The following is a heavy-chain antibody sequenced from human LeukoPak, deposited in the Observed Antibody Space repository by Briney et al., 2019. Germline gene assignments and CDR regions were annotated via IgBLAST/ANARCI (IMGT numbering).Heavy chain of an antibody. CDR3: ARDLGGSRWFDP. CDR1: GGSISSSSYY. Sequence: SETLSLTCTVSGGSISSSSYYWGWIRQPPGKGLEWIGSIYYSGSTYYNPSLKSRVTLSVDTSKNQFSLKLSSVTAADTAVYYCARDLGGSRWFDPWGQGTLVTVSS. V-gene: IGHV4-39*07. D-gene: IGHD3-16*01. J-gene: IGHJ5*02. CDR2: IYYSGST.